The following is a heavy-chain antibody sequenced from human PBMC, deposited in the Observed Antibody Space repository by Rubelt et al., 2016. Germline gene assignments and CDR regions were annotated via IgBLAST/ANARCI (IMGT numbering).Heavy chain of an antibody. D-gene: IGHD5-12*01. CDR2: IHPGDSAT. CDR1: GYRFTNYW. CDR3: SRLMGYSTIDY. V-gene: IGHV5-51*01. Sequence: EVQLVQSGAEVKKPGESLKISCKGSGYRFTNYWIGWVRQMPGKGLEWMGFIHPGDSATRYSPSFQGQVTISADKSINTAYLQWSSLKASDTAIYYCSRLMGYSTIDYWGQGTLVTVSS. J-gene: IGHJ4*02.